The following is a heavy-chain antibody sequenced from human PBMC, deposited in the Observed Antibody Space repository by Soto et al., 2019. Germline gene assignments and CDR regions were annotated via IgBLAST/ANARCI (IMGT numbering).Heavy chain of an antibody. V-gene: IGHV3-48*01. Sequence: EVQLVESGGGLVQPGGSLRLSCAASGFSFSSYSMNWVRQAPGKGLEWVSYISGSSITIYYADSVRGRFTISRDNAKSSLYLQMNSLRAEDTAVYYCARDIDYGSGSYEYHLDYWGQGILVTVSS. CDR2: ISGSSITI. CDR1: GFSFSSYS. J-gene: IGHJ4*02. CDR3: ARDIDYGSGSYEYHLDY. D-gene: IGHD3-10*01.